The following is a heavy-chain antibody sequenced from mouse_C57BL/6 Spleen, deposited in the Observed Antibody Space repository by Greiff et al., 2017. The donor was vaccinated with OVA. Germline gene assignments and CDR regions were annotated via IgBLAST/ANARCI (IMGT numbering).Heavy chain of an antibody. V-gene: IGHV5-17*01. Sequence: EVQVVESGGGLVKPGGSLKLSCAASGFTFSDYGMHWARQAPEKGLEWVAYISSGSSTIYYADTVKGRFPISRDNAKNTLFLQMTSLRSEDTAMYYCARGYDEGDWFAYWGQGTLVTVSA. J-gene: IGHJ3*01. CDR3: ARGYDEGDWFAY. CDR1: GFTFSDYG. CDR2: ISSGSSTI. D-gene: IGHD2-2*01.